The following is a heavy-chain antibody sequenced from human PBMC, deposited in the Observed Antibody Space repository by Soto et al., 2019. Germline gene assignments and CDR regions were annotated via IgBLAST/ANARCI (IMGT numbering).Heavy chain of an antibody. CDR1: GFTFSSYW. J-gene: IGHJ2*01. D-gene: IGHD5-12*01. CDR2: IKQDGNEE. Sequence: EAQLVESGGGLVQPGGSLRLSCAASGFTFSSYWMSWVRPAPGKGLEWVANIKQDGNEESYVDSMKGRFTISRDNTKNSLFLQMNSLRAEDTAVYYCASWGFIVATNWYFDLWGRGTLVTVSS. V-gene: IGHV3-7*01. CDR3: ASWGFIVATNWYFDL.